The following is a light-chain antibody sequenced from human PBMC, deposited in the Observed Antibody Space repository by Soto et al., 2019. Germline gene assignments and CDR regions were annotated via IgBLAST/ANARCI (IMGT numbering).Light chain of an antibody. V-gene: IGKV1-33*01. CDR2: DAS. J-gene: IGKJ3*01. CDR1: QDISNY. Sequence: DIQMTQSPSSLSASVGDRVTITCQASQDISNYLNWYQKKPGKAPKLLIYDASNLETGVPSRFSGSGSGTDFTFTISSLQPEDIATYYCQQYDNLPLTFGPGTKVDIK. CDR3: QQYDNLPLT.